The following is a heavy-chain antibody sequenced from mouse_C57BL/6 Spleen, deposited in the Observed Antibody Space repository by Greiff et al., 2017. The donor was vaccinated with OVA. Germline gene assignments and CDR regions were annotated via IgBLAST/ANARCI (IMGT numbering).Heavy chain of an antibody. CDR2: ISYAGSN. D-gene: IGHD1-1*01. CDR3: ARGTVGTWAY. Sequence: DVQLQESGPGLVKPSQSLSLTCSVTGYSITRGYYWNWIRQFPGNKLEWMGYISYAGSNNYNPSLKNRISITRDTSKNQFFLTLNSVTTEDTATYYCARGTVGTWAYWGQGTLVTVSA. CDR1: GYSITRGYY. V-gene: IGHV3-6*01. J-gene: IGHJ3*01.